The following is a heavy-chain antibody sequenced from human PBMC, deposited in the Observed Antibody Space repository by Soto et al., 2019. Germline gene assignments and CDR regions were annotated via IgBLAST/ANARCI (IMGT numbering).Heavy chain of an antibody. CDR3: ARVEGGLDSSGYSP. D-gene: IGHD3-22*01. Sequence: GASVMVSCKASGYTFTSYGISWVRQAPGQGLEWMGWISAYNGNTNYAQKLQGRVTMTTDTSTSTAYMELRSLRSDDTAVYYCARVEGGLDSSGYSPWGQGTLVTVSS. CDR2: ISAYNGNT. J-gene: IGHJ5*02. V-gene: IGHV1-18*01. CDR1: GYTFTSYG.